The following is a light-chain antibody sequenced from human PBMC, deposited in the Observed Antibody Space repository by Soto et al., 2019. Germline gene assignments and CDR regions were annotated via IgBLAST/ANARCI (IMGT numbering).Light chain of an antibody. J-gene: IGLJ1*01. V-gene: IGLV2-23*02. CDR2: EVS. CDR3: CSYAGSSTQV. CDR1: SSDVGSYNL. Sequence: QSVLTQPASVSGSPGQSITISCTGTSSDVGSYNLVSWYQQRPGKAPKLMIYEVSKRPSGVSNRFSGSKSGNTASLTISGLQAEAEADYYCCSYAGSSTQVFGTGTKVTV.